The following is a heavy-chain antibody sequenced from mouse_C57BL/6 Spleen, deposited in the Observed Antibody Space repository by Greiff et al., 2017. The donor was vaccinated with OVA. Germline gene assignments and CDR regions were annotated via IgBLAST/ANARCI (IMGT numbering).Heavy chain of an antibody. CDR1: GYAFTNYL. Sequence: QVQLQQSGAELVRPGTSVKVSCKASGYAFTNYLIEWVKQRPGQGLEWIGVINPGSGGTNYNEKFKGKATLTADKSSSTAYMQLSSLTSEDSAVYFCARSGDYYASSPFDYWGQGTTLTVSS. V-gene: IGHV1-54*01. D-gene: IGHD1-1*01. CDR3: ARSGDYYASSPFDY. J-gene: IGHJ2*01. CDR2: INPGSGGT.